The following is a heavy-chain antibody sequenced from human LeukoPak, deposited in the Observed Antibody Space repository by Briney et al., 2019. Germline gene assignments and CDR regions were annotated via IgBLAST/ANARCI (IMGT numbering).Heavy chain of an antibody. J-gene: IGHJ4*02. CDR1: GGSMSSGGYY. CDR2: IYYSGST. Sequence: SQTLTITCTVSGGSMSSGGYYWSWIGQHPRKALEWIGYIYYSGSTYYNPSLKSRVTISVDTSKNQFSLKLSSVTAADTAVYYCARDTAASGIDYWGQGTLVTVSS. V-gene: IGHV4-31*03. CDR3: ARDTAASGIDY. D-gene: IGHD2-15*01.